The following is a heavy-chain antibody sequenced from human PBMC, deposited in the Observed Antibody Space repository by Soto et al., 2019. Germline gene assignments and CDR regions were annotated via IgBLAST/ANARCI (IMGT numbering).Heavy chain of an antibody. CDR1: GGSISSSNW. D-gene: IGHD6-19*01. V-gene: IGHV4-4*02. Sequence: SETLSLTCAVSGGSISSSNWWSWVRQPPGKGLEWIGEIYHSGSTNYNPSLKSRVTISVDKSKNQFSLKLSSVTAADTAVYYCARLLYSSGWYGNSWGQGTLVTVSS. CDR3: ARLLYSSGWYGNS. J-gene: IGHJ4*02. CDR2: IYHSGST.